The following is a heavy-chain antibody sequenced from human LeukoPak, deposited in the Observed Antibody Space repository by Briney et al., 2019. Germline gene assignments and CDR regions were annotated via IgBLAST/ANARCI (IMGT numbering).Heavy chain of an antibody. CDR2: FLPVFGTA. D-gene: IGHD3-22*01. J-gene: IGHJ4*02. CDR3: ARRFYYDRIGYSEY. V-gene: IGHV1-69*08. CDR1: EGTFSNFT. Sequence: ASVKVSCQAPEGTFSNFTITWVRQAPGQGLEWMGRFLPVFGTANYAQKFQGRVTFTADISTGTAYMEFNSLRSDDTAVYFCARRFYYDRIGYSEYWGQGTLISVSS.